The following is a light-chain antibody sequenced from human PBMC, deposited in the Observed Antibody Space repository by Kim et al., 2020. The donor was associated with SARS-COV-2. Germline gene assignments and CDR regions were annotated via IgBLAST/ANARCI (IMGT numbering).Light chain of an antibody. CDR3: QQYYLWPRT. CDR1: QRINNN. Sequence: VSPGEGVTLYCRASQRINNNLAWYHQKPGQAPRLVIYGASTRATVIPARFSGSGSGTEFTLTISSLQPEDSAVYYCQQYYLWPRTFGVGTKVDIK. CDR2: GAS. J-gene: IGKJ4*02. V-gene: IGKV3-15*01.